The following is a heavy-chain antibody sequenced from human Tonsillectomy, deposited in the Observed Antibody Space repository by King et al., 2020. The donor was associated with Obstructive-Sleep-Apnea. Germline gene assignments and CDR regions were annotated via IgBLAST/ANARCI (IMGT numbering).Heavy chain of an antibody. V-gene: IGHV3-11*01. CDR2: ISSSGGTI. CDR3: ARGMVGASTGTPFDY. CDR1: GFTFSDYY. Sequence: VQLVESGGGLVKPGGSLRLFCAASGFTFSDYYMSWIRQAPGKGLEWVSYISSSGGTIYYADSVKGRFTISRDNAKNSLYLQMNSLRAAHRAVYYCARGMVGASTGTPFDYWGQGTLVTVSS. J-gene: IGHJ4*02. D-gene: IGHD2-15*01.